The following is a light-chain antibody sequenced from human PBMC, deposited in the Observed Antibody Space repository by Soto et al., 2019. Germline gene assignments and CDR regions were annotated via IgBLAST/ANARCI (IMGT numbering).Light chain of an antibody. CDR1: QTVSYIY. Sequence: EIVLTQSPGTLSLSPGDRATLSCRASQTVSYIYVAWYQQKPGQAPRLLIYGASSRATGIPDRFSGSGSGTDFTLTVSRLEPEDFAVYYCQQFDGSSYTFGQGTRLEIK. CDR3: QQFDGSSYT. CDR2: GAS. J-gene: IGKJ2*01. V-gene: IGKV3-20*01.